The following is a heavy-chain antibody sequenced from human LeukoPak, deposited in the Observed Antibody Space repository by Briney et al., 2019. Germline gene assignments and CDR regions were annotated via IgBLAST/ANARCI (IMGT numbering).Heavy chain of an antibody. D-gene: IGHD6-13*01. J-gene: IGHJ4*02. CDR1: RGTLRIDM. Sequence: SCKPSRGTLRIDMMRWGREGPGARLEWGSEISYDGSNKYYADSVKGRFTISRDNSKNTLYLQMNSLRAEDTAVYYCARSVGGDSSSWYSYFDYWGQGTLVTVSS. V-gene: IGHV3-30*04. CDR2: ISYDGSNK. CDR3: ARSVGGDSSSWYSYFDY.